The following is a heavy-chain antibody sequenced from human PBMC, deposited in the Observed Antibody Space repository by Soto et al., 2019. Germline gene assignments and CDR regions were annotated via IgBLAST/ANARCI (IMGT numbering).Heavy chain of an antibody. CDR3: VRDHDWAFDY. CDR1: GFTFSSYS. CDR2: ITTGGSSK. D-gene: IGHD3-9*01. J-gene: IGHJ4*02. Sequence: GGSLRLSCAASGFTFSSYSMNWVRQAPGKGLEWISYITTGGSSKFYADSVKGRFTISRDNAKNSLYPQMNSLGAEDTALYYCVRDHDWAFDYWGQGSLVTVSS. V-gene: IGHV3-48*01.